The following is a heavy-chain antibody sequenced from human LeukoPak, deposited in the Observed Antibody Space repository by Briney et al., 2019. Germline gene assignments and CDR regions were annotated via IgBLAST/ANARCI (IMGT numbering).Heavy chain of an antibody. D-gene: IGHD3-22*01. CDR3: ARPYYYDSSGAFDY. Sequence: ASVKVSCKASGYTFTGYYMHWVRQAPAERLQGMGWINPNSGGTNYEQKFQGRVTMTRDTSISTAYMELSRLRSDDTAVYYCARPYYYDSSGAFDYWGQGTLVTVSS. J-gene: IGHJ4*02. CDR1: GYTFTGYY. V-gene: IGHV1-2*02. CDR2: INPNSGGT.